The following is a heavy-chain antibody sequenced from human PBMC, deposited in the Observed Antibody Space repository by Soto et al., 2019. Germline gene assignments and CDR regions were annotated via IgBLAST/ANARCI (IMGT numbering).Heavy chain of an antibody. CDR2: INHSGST. CDR3: ARGQIQLWLDYFDY. CDR1: GGSFSGYY. J-gene: IGHJ4*02. D-gene: IGHD5-18*01. Sequence: PETLSLTCAVYGGSFSGYYWSWIRQPPGKGREWIGEINHSGSTNYNPSLKSRVTISVDTSKNQFSLKLSSVTAADTAVYYCARGQIQLWLDYFDYWGQGTLVT. V-gene: IGHV4-34*01.